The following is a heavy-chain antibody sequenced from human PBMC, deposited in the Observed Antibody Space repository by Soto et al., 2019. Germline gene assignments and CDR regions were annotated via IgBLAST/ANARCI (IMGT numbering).Heavy chain of an antibody. CDR1: GFTFSSYA. J-gene: IGHJ3*02. V-gene: IGHV3-23*01. D-gene: IGHD3-22*01. CDR2: ISGSGGST. CDR3: AKGVTYYYDSSGYSPDAFDI. Sequence: GGLLRLSCAASGFTFSSYAMSGVRQAPGKGLEWVSAISGSGGSTYYADSVKGRFTISRDNSKNTLYLQMNSLRAEDTAVYYCAKGVTYYYDSSGYSPDAFDIWGQGTMLTVSS.